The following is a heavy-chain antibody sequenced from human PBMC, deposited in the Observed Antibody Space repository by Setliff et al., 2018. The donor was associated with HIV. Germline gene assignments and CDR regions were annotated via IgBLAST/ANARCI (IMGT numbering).Heavy chain of an antibody. V-gene: IGHV4-4*02. CDR1: GVSISDGNW. CDR2: VYHTGST. J-gene: IGHJ4*01. D-gene: IGHD3-10*02. CDR3: ARVQYHYVNNGDSYYFTH. Sequence: PSETLSLTCAVSGVSISDGNWWSWVRQPPGKGLEWIGEVYHTGSTNYSPSLKSRVTISVDKSKNQFSLRLNSVTAADTAVYYCARVQYHYVNNGDSYYFTHWGHGTLVTVSS.